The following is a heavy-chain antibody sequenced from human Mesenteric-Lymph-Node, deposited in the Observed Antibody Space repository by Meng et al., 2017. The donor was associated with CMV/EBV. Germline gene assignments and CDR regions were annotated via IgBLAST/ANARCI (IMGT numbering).Heavy chain of an antibody. CDR1: GFTFSSYW. Sequence: GESLKISCAASGFTFSSYWMSWVRQAPGKGLEWVASIRLDGGEKHYVDSVEGRFTISRDNAKNSLYLQMNSLRAEDTAVYYCAKHTIFGVGRHYYYAMDVWGQGTTVTVSS. V-gene: IGHV3-7*01. CDR3: AKHTIFGVGRHYYYAMDV. CDR2: IRLDGGEK. D-gene: IGHD3-3*01. J-gene: IGHJ6*02.